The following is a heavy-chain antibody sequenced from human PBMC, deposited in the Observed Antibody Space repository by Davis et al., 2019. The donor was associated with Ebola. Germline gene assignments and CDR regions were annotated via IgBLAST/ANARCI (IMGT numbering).Heavy chain of an antibody. J-gene: IGHJ6*02. Sequence: SLKISCAASGFTFSSSSMPCVRQSPGKGLEWVAVISFDGSNKYYADSVKDRFTISRDNSKNTLYLQMNSLRVADTAVYYCAKGRAVADFYYYGMEVWGQGTTVSVSS. CDR2: ISFDGSNK. V-gene: IGHV3-30*18. CDR3: AKGRAVADFYYYGMEV. CDR1: GFTFSSSS. D-gene: IGHD6-19*01.